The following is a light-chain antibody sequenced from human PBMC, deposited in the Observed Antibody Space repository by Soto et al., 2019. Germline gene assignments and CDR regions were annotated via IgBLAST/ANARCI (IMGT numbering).Light chain of an antibody. CDR1: QDIANY. CDR2: DAS. Sequence: DIQMTQSPSSLSASVGDRVTITCQASQDIANYLNWYQQKPGKAPKLLIYDASTLETGVPSRFTGSVSGTDFTFTIISLQPEDIATYFCQQYDSLPRTFGQGTKVEIK. V-gene: IGKV1-33*01. J-gene: IGKJ1*01. CDR3: QQYDSLPRT.